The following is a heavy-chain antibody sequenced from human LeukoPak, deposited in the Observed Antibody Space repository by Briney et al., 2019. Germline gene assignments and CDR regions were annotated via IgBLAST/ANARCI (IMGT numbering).Heavy chain of an antibody. Sequence: GGSLRLSCAASGFTFSSYGMHWVRQAPGKGLEWVAFIRYDGSNKYYADSVKGRFTISRDNSKNTLYLQMNSLRAEDTAVYYCAKDPYYYYYMDVWGKGTTVTVSS. J-gene: IGHJ6*03. CDR3: AKDPYYYYYMDV. CDR2: IRYDGSNK. CDR1: GFTFSSYG. V-gene: IGHV3-30*02.